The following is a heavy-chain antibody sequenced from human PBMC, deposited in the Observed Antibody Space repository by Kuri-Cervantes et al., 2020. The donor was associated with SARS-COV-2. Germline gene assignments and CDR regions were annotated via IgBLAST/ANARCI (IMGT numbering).Heavy chain of an antibody. D-gene: IGHD5-24*01. Sequence: SCAVYGGSFRGYYWSWIRQPPGKGLEWIGEINHSGSTNYNPSLKSRVTISVDTSKNQFSLKLSSVTAADTAVYYCARKVEMATISHWGQGTLVTVSS. CDR2: INHSGST. CDR3: ARKVEMATISH. J-gene: IGHJ4*02. CDR1: GGSFRGYY. V-gene: IGHV4-34*01.